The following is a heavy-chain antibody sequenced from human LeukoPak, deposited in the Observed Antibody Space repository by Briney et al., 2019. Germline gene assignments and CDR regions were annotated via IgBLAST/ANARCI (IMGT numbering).Heavy chain of an antibody. J-gene: IGHJ4*02. D-gene: IGHD3-16*01. CDR2: INHSGST. V-gene: IGHV4-34*01. CDR1: GGSVGGYY. Sequence: TSETLSLTCAVHGGSVGGYYWSWIRQPPGKGLEWIGDINHSGSTNYNPSLRSRVTISVDTSKNQFSLNLSSVTAADTAVYYCALGGGRDFDYWGQGTLVTVSS. CDR3: ALGGGRDFDY.